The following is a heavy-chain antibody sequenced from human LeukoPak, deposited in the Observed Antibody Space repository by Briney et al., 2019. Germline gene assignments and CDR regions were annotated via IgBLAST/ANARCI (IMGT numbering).Heavy chain of an antibody. V-gene: IGHV4-31*03. J-gene: IGHJ6*03. CDR1: GDSLSSGVSY. D-gene: IGHD4-11*01. CDR2: IFYSGST. CDR3: AILQYKYYSMYV. Sequence: SETLSLTCTVSGDSLSSGVSYWGWIRQRPGRGLEWIAYIFYSGSTYYNPSLKSRVTISVSTSNTHFSREVTSVTAADTVCYFCAILQYKYYSMYVWGKGTPVTVSS.